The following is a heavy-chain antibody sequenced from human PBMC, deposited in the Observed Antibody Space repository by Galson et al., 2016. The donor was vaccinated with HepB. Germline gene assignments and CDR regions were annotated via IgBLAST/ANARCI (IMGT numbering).Heavy chain of an antibody. D-gene: IGHD3-3*01. CDR2: ISASGVT. CDR1: GFRFTKFA. CDR3: AKDAIGMVIGGLDP. V-gene: IGHV3-23*01. Sequence: SLRLSCAASGFRFTKFAMTWVRQAPGKGLEWVSGISASGVTYYADSGRGRFTVSRDDSKNTVFLQMKSLRADDTALYYCAKDAIGMVIGGLDPWGQGTQVTVSS. J-gene: IGHJ5*02.